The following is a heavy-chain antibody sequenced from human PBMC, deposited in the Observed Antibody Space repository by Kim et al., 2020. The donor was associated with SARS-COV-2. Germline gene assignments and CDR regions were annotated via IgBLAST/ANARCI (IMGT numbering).Heavy chain of an antibody. V-gene: IGHV3-23*01. CDR1: GFSFSSYA. Sequence: GGSLRLSCAASGFSFSSYAMSWVRQVPGKGLEWISSISGSGDRTYYADSVKGRFTMSRDNSRNTLNLQMNSLRADDTAVYYCAKETMNAVFGVISNWGQGTLVTVSS. J-gene: IGHJ4*02. CDR2: ISGSGDRT. D-gene: IGHD3-3*01. CDR3: AKETMNAVFGVISN.